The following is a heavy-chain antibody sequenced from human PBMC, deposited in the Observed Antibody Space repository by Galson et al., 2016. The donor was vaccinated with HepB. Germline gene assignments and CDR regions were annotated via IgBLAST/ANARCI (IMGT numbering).Heavy chain of an antibody. CDR1: GFTFSRYW. D-gene: IGHD5-18*01. J-gene: IGHJ5*02. Sequence: SLRLSCAASGFTFSRYWMHWVRQAPGKGLVWVSRINTDGSTTTYADSVKGRFTISSDNAKNTLDLQTNSLRPEDTAVYYCAREGYRDGSRWFDPWGQGTLVTVSS. CDR2: INTDGSTT. V-gene: IGHV3-74*01. CDR3: AREGYRDGSRWFDP.